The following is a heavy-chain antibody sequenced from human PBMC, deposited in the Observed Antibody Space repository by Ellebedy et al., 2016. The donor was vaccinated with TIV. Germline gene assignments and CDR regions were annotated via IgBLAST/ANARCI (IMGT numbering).Heavy chain of an antibody. CDR3: AKDLGIERQWGFDY. V-gene: IGHV3-23*01. CDR1: GFTFNLYA. D-gene: IGHD1-26*01. CDR2: ISRNGGGT. J-gene: IGHJ4*02. Sequence: PGGSLRLSCSASGFTFNLYAMSWVRQAPGKGLEWVSTISRNGGGTYYAGSVEGRFTISRDNSNNTLWLQMSGLRAEDTARYFCAKDLGIERQWGFDYWGQGTLVTVPS.